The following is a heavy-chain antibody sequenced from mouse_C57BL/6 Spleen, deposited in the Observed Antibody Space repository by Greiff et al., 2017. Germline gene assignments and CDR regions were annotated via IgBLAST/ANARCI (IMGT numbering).Heavy chain of an antibody. V-gene: IGHV1-69*01. J-gene: IGHJ3*01. Sequence: QVQLQQPGAELVMPGASVKLSCKASGYTFTSYWMHWVKQRPGQGLEWIGEIDPSDSYTNYNQKFKGKSTLTVDKSSSTAYMPLSSLTSEDSAVYYCARAPLYYGSSPWFAYWGQGTLVTVSA. CDR1: GYTFTSYW. CDR2: IDPSDSYT. D-gene: IGHD1-1*01. CDR3: ARAPLYYGSSPWFAY.